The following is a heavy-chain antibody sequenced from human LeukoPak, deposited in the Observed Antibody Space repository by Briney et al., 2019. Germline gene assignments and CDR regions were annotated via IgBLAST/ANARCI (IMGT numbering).Heavy chain of an antibody. CDR1: GYTFTTYG. Sequence: ASVKVSCTASGYTFTTYGINWLRQAPGQGLEWMGWIDTKNGDTNYTRNVQDRVTLTTDSSTSTVYMELKSLTSDDTAVYYYARGIFGTRWIPQGCFDSWGQGTLVIVSS. CDR2: IDTKNGDT. J-gene: IGHJ4*02. CDR3: ARGIFGTRWIPQGCFDS. V-gene: IGHV1-18*01. D-gene: IGHD5-24*01.